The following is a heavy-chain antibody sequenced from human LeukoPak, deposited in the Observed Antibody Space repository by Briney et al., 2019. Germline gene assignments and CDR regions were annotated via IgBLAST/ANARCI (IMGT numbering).Heavy chain of an antibody. V-gene: IGHV4-34*01. Sequence: SETLSLTCAVYGGSFSGYYWSWIRQPPGKGLEWIGEINHSGSTNYNPSLKSRVTISVDTSKNQFSLKLSSVTAADTAVYYCARDVLTTVTTRYFDLWGRGTLVTVSS. CDR2: INHSGST. J-gene: IGHJ2*01. CDR1: GGSFSGYY. D-gene: IGHD4-17*01. CDR3: ARDVLTTVTTRYFDL.